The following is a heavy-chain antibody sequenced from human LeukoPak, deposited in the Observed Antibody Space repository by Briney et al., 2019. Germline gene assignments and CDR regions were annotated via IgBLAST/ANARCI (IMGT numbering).Heavy chain of an antibody. J-gene: IGHJ4*02. Sequence: GGSLRLSCAASGFTFSSYSMNWVRQAPGKGLEWVSSISNSSSYIYYADSVKGRFTISRDNAKDSLYLQMNSLRAEDTAVYYCARAGGAARSPHWGQGTLVTVSS. V-gene: IGHV3-21*01. CDR1: GFTFSSYS. CDR2: ISNSSSYI. CDR3: ARAGGAARSPH. D-gene: IGHD6-6*01.